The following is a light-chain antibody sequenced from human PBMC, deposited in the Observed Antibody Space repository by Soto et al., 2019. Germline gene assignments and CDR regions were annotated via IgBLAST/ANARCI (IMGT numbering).Light chain of an antibody. Sequence: EIVMTQSPATLSVSPGERATLSCRASQGVRSNLAWYQQKPGQPPRLVISGASTRAPGIPARFSGFGSGTDFTLTISSLEPEDFASYYCQQRSSWPRTFGQGTKVDIK. J-gene: IGKJ1*01. CDR1: QGVRSN. CDR2: GAS. V-gene: IGKV3-11*01. CDR3: QQRSSWPRT.